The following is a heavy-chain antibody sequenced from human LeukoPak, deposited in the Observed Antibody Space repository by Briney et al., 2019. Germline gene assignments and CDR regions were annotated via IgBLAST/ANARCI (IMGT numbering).Heavy chain of an antibody. CDR3: ARGQRAAAGFDS. CDR1: GFSFSSYE. D-gene: IGHD6-13*01. J-gene: IGHJ4*02. V-gene: IGHV3-53*01. CDR2: IYSGGST. Sequence: GGSLRLSCAASGFSFSSYEMNWVRQAPGKGLEWVSVIYSGGSTYYADSVQGRFTISRDNSKNTLYLQMNSLRAEDTAVYYCARGQRAAAGFDSWGQGTLVTVSS.